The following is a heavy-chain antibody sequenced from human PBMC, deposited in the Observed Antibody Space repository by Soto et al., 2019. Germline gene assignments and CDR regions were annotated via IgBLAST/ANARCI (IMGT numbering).Heavy chain of an antibody. J-gene: IGHJ1*01. D-gene: IGHD3-10*01. CDR2: IYWDDDK. Sequence: QITLKESGPTLVKPTQTLTLTCTFSGFSLSTSGVGVGWIRQPPGKALEWLALIYWDDDKRYSPSLKSRLTIPQDTPTPQVGLTTTIMAPVDTATYYCAHTPIGFGSAYWGQGPLVTVSS. V-gene: IGHV2-5*02. CDR1: GFSLSTSGVG. CDR3: AHTPIGFGSAY.